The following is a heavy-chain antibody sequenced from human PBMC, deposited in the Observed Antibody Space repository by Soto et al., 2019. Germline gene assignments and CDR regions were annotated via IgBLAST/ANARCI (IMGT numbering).Heavy chain of an antibody. D-gene: IGHD3-10*01. CDR2: INPSGGST. V-gene: IGHV1-46*01. CDR3: ARDYYGSGSYYNKNGMDV. CDR1: GHTFTSYY. Sequence: ASVKVSCKASGHTFTSYYMHWVRQAPGQGLEWMGIINPSGGSTSYAQKFQGRVTMTRDTSTSTVYMELSSLRSEDTAVYYCARDYYGSGSYYNKNGMDVWGQGTTVTVSS. J-gene: IGHJ6*02.